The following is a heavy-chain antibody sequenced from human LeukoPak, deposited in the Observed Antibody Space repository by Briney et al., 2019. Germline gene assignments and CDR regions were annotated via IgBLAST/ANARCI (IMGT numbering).Heavy chain of an antibody. CDR2: IYHSGST. CDR3: ARDRAYYDFWSGRSNWFDP. CDR1: GGSISSSNW. J-gene: IGHJ5*02. V-gene: IGHV4-4*02. D-gene: IGHD3-3*01. Sequence: SETLFLTCAVSGGSISSSNWWSWVRQPPGKGLEWIGEIYHSGSTNYNPSLKSRVTISVDKSKNQFSLKLSSVTAADTAVYYCARDRAYYDFWSGRSNWFDPWGQGTLVTVSS.